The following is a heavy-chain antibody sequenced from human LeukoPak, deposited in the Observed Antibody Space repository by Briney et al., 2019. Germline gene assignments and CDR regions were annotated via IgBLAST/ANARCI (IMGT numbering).Heavy chain of an antibody. V-gene: IGHV3-74*01. CDR2: INSDGSST. J-gene: IGHJ4*02. CDR3: ARATGSYYSLGY. Sequence: PGGSLRLSCAASGFTFSSYCMHWVRQAPGKGLVWVSRINSDGSSTSYADSVKGRFTDSRDNAKNTQYLQMNSLRAEDTAVYYCARATGSYYSLGYWGQGTLVTVSS. D-gene: IGHD1-26*01. CDR1: GFTFSSYC.